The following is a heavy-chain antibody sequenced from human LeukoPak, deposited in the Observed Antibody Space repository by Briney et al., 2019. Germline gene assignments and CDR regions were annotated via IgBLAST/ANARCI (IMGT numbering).Heavy chain of an antibody. CDR3: ARSTYSSTFYYYYMDV. CDR2: IYYSGST. D-gene: IGHD6-13*01. Sequence: WETLSLTCTVSGGSISSSSYYWGWIRQPPGKGLEWIGSIYYSGSTYYNPSLKSRVTISVDTSKNQFSLKLSSVTAADTAVYYCARSTYSSTFYYYYMDVWGKGTTVTVSS. CDR1: GGSISSSSYY. J-gene: IGHJ6*03. V-gene: IGHV4-39*01.